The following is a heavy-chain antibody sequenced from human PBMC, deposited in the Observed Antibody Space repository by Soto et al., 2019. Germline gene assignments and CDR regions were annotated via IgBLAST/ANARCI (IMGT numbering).Heavy chain of an antibody. V-gene: IGHV1-3*01. CDR2: INAGNGNT. Sequence: ASVKVSCKASGYTFTSYAMHWVRQAPGQRLEWMGWINAGNGNTKYSQKFQGRVTITRDTSASTAYMELSSLRSEDTAVYYCAREVVGATTDRSAFDIWGQGTMVTVSS. J-gene: IGHJ3*02. D-gene: IGHD1-26*01. CDR1: GYTFTSYA. CDR3: AREVVGATTDRSAFDI.